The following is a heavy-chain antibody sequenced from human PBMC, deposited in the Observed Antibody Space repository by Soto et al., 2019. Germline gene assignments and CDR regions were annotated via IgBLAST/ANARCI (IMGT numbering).Heavy chain of an antibody. CDR2: IYYSGST. Sequence: PSETLSLTCTVSGGSISSGGYYWSWIRQHSGKGLEWIGYIYYSGSTYYNPSLKSRVIISVDTSKNQFSLKLSSVTAADTAVYYCARFYGDYANWFDPWGQGTLVTVS. J-gene: IGHJ5*02. V-gene: IGHV4-31*03. CDR1: GGSISSGGYY. D-gene: IGHD4-17*01. CDR3: ARFYGDYANWFDP.